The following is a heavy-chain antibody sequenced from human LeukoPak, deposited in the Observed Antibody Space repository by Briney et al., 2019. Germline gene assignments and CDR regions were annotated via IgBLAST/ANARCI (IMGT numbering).Heavy chain of an antibody. CDR1: GFTFSSYG. V-gene: IGHV3-33*06. Sequence: GGSLRLSCAASGFTFSSYGMHWVRQAPGKGLGWVAVIWYDGSNKYYADSVKGRFTISRDNSKNTLYLRMNSLRAEDTAVYYCAKEIAAAANWFDPWGQGTLVTVSS. D-gene: IGHD6-13*01. CDR2: IWYDGSNK. J-gene: IGHJ5*02. CDR3: AKEIAAAANWFDP.